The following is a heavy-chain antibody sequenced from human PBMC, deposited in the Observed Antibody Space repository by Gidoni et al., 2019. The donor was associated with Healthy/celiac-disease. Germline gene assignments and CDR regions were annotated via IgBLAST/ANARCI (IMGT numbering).Heavy chain of an antibody. D-gene: IGHD3-22*01. CDR1: GFTFGSYG. V-gene: IGHV3-30*18. Sequence: QVQLVESGGGVVQPGRSLRLSCAASGFTFGSYGMHWVRQAPGKGLEWVAVISYDGSNKYYADSVKGRFTISRDNSKNTLYLQMNSLRAEDTAVYYCAKGHDSSGADYWGQGTLVTVSS. CDR3: AKGHDSSGADY. CDR2: ISYDGSNK. J-gene: IGHJ4*02.